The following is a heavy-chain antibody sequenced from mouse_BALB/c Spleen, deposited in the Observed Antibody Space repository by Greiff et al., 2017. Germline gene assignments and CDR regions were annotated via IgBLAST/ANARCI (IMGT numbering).Heavy chain of an antibody. J-gene: IGHJ4*01. V-gene: IGHV1S81*02. CDR3: TISSMDY. CDR1: GYTFTSYY. CDR2: INPSNGGT. Sequence: QVHVKQSGAELVKPGASVKLSCKASGYTFTSYYMYWVKQRPGQGLEWIGEINPSNGGTNFNEKFKSKATLTVDKSSSTAYMQLSSLTSEDSAVYYCTISSMDYWGQGTSVTVSS.